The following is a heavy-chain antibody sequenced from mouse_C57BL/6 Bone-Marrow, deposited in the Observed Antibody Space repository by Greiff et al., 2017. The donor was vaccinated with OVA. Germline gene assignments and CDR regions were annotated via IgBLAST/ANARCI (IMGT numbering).Heavy chain of an antibody. J-gene: IGHJ2*01. CDR2: INPSSGYT. CDR1: GYTFTSYW. V-gene: IGHV1-7*01. D-gene: IGHD1-1*01. CDR3: ASGVITTVVRGDYFDY. Sequence: VQLQQSGAELAKPGASVKLSCKASGYTFTSYWMHWVKQRPGQGLEWIGYINPSSGYTKYNQKFKDKATLTADKSSSTAYMQLSSLTYEDSAVYYCASGVITTVVRGDYFDYWGQGATLTVSS.